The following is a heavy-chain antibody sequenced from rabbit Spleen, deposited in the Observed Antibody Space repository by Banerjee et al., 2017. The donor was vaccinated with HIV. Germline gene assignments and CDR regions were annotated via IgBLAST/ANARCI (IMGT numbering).Heavy chain of an antibody. CDR3: ARDGAGGSYFAL. CDR2: IDPVFSIT. V-gene: IGHV1S7*01. Sequence: QLEESAGGMVQPGGSLKLSCKGSGFTLSSYYMNWVSQAPGKGLEWIGYIDPVFSITYSANWVNGRFSISRENAQNTVFLQMTSLTAADTATYFCARDGAGGSYFALWGPGTLVTVS. CDR1: GFTLSSYY. D-gene: IGHD8-1*01. J-gene: IGHJ4*01.